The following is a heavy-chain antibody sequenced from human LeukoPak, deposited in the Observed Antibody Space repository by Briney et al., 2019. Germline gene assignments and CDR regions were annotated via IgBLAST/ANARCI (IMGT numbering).Heavy chain of an antibody. D-gene: IGHD2-2*01. CDR1: GFTFSSYS. CDR2: ISSSSSYI. CDR3: AREGYCSSTSCYPEPDAFDI. Sequence: GSLRLSCAASGFTFSSYSMNWVRQAPGKGLEWVSSISSSSSYIYYADSVKGRFTISRDNAKNSLYLQMNSLRAEDTAVYYCAREGYCSSTSCYPEPDAFDIWGQGTMVTVSS. V-gene: IGHV3-21*01. J-gene: IGHJ3*02.